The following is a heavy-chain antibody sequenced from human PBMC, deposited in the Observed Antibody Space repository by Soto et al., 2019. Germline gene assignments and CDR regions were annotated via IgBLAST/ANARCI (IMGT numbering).Heavy chain of an antibody. CDR2: IWYDGSNK. CDR1: GFTFSSYG. D-gene: IGHD4-17*01. V-gene: IGHV3-33*01. Sequence: QVQLVESGGGVVQPGRSLRLSCAASGFTFSSYGMHWVRQAPGKGLEWVAVIWYDGSNKYYADSVKGRFTISRDNAKKTLYLQMNSLRAEDTAVYYCARGLNDYGAGDYWGQGTLVTVSS. J-gene: IGHJ4*02. CDR3: ARGLNDYGAGDY.